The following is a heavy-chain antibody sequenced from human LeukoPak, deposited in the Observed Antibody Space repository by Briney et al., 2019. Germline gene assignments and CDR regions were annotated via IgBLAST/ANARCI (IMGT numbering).Heavy chain of an antibody. V-gene: IGHV2-70*11. Sequence: SGPALVKPTQTHTLTVTFSWFALGTRGRCVRCMLQPPEKALEWLERLDWEDGKYYSTSLKTMLTISSDSTKNQGHLTMTNMDPVNTTSNYCAPMQNICGNSYGDYYYYGMDVWGQGTTVTVSS. J-gene: IGHJ6*02. CDR2: LDWEDGK. D-gene: IGHD5-18*01. CDR3: APMQNICGNSYGDYYYYGMDV. CDR1: WFALGTRGRC.